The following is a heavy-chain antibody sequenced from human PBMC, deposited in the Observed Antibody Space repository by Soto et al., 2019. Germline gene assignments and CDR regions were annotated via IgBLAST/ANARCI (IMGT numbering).Heavy chain of an antibody. D-gene: IGHD3-3*01. CDR2: INPNSGGT. CDR1: GYTFTGYY. CDR3: ARGEAVTYYDFWSGYRHYYGMDV. Sequence: VASVKVSCKASGYTFTGYYMHWVRQAPGQGLEWMGWINPNSGGTNYAQKFQGRVTMTRDTSISTAYMELSRLRSDDTAVYYCARGEAVTYYDFWSGYRHYYGMDVWGQGTTVTVSS. J-gene: IGHJ6*02. V-gene: IGHV1-2*02.